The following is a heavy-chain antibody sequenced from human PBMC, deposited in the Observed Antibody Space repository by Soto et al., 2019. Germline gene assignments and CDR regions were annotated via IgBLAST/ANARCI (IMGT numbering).Heavy chain of an antibody. CDR3: ASADVVATKTSGGHYYYYGMDV. D-gene: IGHD5-12*01. CDR1: GFTFSSYI. J-gene: IGHJ6*02. CDR2: ISSSSSYI. Sequence: GGSLRLSCAASGFTFSSYIMNWVRQAPGKGLEWVSSISSSSSYIYYADSVKGRFTISRDNAKNSLYLQMNSLRAEDTAVYYCASADVVATKTSGGHYYYYGMDVWGQGTTVTVSS. V-gene: IGHV3-21*01.